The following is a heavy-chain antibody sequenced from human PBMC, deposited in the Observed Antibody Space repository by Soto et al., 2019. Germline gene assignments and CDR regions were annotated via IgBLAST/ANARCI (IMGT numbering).Heavy chain of an antibody. D-gene: IGHD3-22*01. CDR3: AREARYDSSGYLSYFDC. V-gene: IGHV4-38-2*02. CDR1: GYSISSGYY. J-gene: IGHJ4*02. CDR2: IYHSGST. Sequence: PSETLSLTCAVSGYSISSGYYWGWIRQPPGKGLEWIGSIYHSGSTYYNPSLKSRVTISVDTSKNQFSLKLSSVTAADTAVYYCAREARYDSSGYLSYFDCWGQGTLVTVSS.